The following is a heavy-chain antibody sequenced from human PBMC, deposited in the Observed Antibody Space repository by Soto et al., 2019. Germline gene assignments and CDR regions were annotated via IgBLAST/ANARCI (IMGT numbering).Heavy chain of an antibody. CDR2: INHSGST. CDR3: ARGGRGYYGSGRYCRFDP. D-gene: IGHD3-10*01. J-gene: IGHJ5*02. V-gene: IGHV4-34*01. Sequence: QVQLQQWGAGLLKPSETLSLTCAVYGGSFSGYYWSWIRQPPGKGLEWIGEINHSGSTNYNPSLKSRVTISVDTSKNQFSLKLSSVTAADTAVYYCARGGRGYYGSGRYCRFDPWGQGTLVTVSS. CDR1: GGSFSGYY.